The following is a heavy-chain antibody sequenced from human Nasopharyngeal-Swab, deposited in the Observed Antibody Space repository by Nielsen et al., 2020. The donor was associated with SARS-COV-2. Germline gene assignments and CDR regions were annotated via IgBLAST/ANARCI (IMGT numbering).Heavy chain of an antibody. V-gene: IGHV3-30-3*01. CDR2: ISYDGSNK. CDR3: ARVERGYSGYDG. J-gene: IGHJ4*02. CDR1: GISFSSYA. D-gene: IGHD5-12*01. Sequence: GGSLRLSCAVPGISFSSYAIHWVRQAPGKGLEWVAVISYDGSNKYYADSVKGRFTISRDNSKNTLYLQMNSLRAEDTAVYYCARVERGYSGYDGWGQGTLVTVSS.